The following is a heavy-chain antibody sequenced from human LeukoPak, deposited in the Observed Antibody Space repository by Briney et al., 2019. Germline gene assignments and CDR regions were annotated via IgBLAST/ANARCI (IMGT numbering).Heavy chain of an antibody. CDR2: ISSSGSTI. Sequence: GGSLRLSCAASGFTFSDYYMSWIRQAPGKGLEWVSYISSSGSTIYYADSVKGRFTISRDNAKNSLYLQMSSLRAEDTAVYYCARDQPPYYYDSSGNGAYDAFDIWGQGTMVTVSS. CDR3: ARDQPPYYYDSSGNGAYDAFDI. D-gene: IGHD3-22*01. V-gene: IGHV3-11*04. J-gene: IGHJ3*02. CDR1: GFTFSDYY.